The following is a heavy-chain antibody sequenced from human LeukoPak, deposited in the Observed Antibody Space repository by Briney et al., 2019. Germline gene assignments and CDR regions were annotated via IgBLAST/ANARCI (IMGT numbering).Heavy chain of an antibody. D-gene: IGHD5-18*01. CDR2: INTNTGNP. CDR1: GYTFTSYG. V-gene: IGHV7-4-1*02. Sequence: RASVKVSCKASGYTFTSYGISWVRRAPGQGLEWMGWINTNTGNPTYAQDFTGRFVFSLDTSVTTTFLEISSLKAEDTAIYYCARSSWIQQSSDFWGQGTLVTVSS. CDR3: ARSSWIQQSSDF. J-gene: IGHJ4*02.